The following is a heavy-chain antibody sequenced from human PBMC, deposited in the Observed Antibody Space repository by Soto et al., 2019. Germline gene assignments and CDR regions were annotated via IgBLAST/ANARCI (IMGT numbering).Heavy chain of an antibody. D-gene: IGHD3-22*01. Sequence: QLQLQESGSGLVKPSQTLSLTCAVSGGSISSGGYSWSWIRQPPGKGLEWIGYIYHSGSTYYNPSLKGRVAIAVDRSKNQFSLQLRSVTAADTAVYYCARGPDYYDSSGYYYQYYYYDGMDVWGQGTTVTVSS. CDR2: IYHSGST. CDR3: ARGPDYYDSSGYYYQYYYYDGMDV. CDR1: GGSISSGGYS. J-gene: IGHJ6*02. V-gene: IGHV4-30-2*01.